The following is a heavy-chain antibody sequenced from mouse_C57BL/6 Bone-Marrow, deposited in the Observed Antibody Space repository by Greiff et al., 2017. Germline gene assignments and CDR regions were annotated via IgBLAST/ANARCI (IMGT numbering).Heavy chain of an antibody. Sequence: EVQLQQSGPELVKPGASVKISCKAPGSSFTGYSLNWVNQGPEKSFEWIGEFNPSTGGTTYNQKFKAKATLTVDKSSSTAYMQLKSLTSEDSAVYYCARWGFYYYGSSYIYYAMDYWGQGTSVTVSS. D-gene: IGHD1-1*01. CDR2: FNPSTGGT. CDR1: GSSFTGYS. J-gene: IGHJ4*01. V-gene: IGHV1-42*01. CDR3: ARWGFYYYGSSYIYYAMDY.